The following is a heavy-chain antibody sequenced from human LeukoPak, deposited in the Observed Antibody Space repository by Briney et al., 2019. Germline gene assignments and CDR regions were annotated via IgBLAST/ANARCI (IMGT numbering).Heavy chain of an antibody. CDR1: GFTFSSYW. CDR3: VRSLTYYYGSGNFDY. D-gene: IGHD3-10*01. CDR2: IKQDGSEK. J-gene: IGHJ4*02. Sequence: GGSLRLSCAASGFTFSSYWMSWVRQAPGKGLEWVANIKQDGSEKYYVDSVKGRFTISRDNAKNSLYLQMNSLRAEDTAVYYCVRSLTYYYGSGNFDYWGQGTLVTVSS. V-gene: IGHV3-7*01.